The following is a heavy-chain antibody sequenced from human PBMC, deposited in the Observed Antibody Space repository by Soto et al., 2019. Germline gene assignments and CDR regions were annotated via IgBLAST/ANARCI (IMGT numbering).Heavy chain of an antibody. CDR3: ARARRYCSGGSCYSGWSNWFDP. V-gene: IGHV1-46*01. J-gene: IGHJ5*02. Sequence: ASVKVSCKASGYTFTSYYMHWVRQAPGQGLEWMGIINPSGGSTSYAQKFQGRVTMTRDTSTSTVYMELSSLRSEDTAVYYCARARRYCSGGSCYSGWSNWFDPWGQGXLGTVSS. D-gene: IGHD2-15*01. CDR2: INPSGGST. CDR1: GYTFTSYY.